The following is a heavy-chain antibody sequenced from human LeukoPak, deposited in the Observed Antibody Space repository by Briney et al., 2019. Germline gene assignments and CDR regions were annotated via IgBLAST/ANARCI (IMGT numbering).Heavy chain of an antibody. Sequence: GGSLRLSCATSGFTFSSYSMNWVRRAPGKGLEWVSSISSSSSSYIYYADSVKGRFTISRDKAKNSLYLQMNSLRAEDTAVYYCARVTLTGYYAFDYWGQGTLVTVSS. CDR2: ISSSSSSYI. J-gene: IGHJ4*02. CDR3: ARVTLTGYYAFDY. D-gene: IGHD3-9*01. CDR1: GFTFSSYS. V-gene: IGHV3-21*01.